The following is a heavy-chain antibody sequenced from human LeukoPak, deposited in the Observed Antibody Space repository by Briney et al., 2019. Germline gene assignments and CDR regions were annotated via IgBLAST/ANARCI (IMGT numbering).Heavy chain of an antibody. J-gene: IGHJ4*02. CDR2: INTSTGNP. CDR1: GYTFTTYP. CDR3: ARTASGNYGTFDY. Sequence: ASVKVSCKASGYTFTTYPMNWVRQAPGQGFEWMGWINTSTGNPTYAQGFTGRFVFSLDTSVSTAYLQISSLKAEDTAVYYCARTASGNYGTFDYWGQGTLVTVSS. V-gene: IGHV7-4-1*02. D-gene: IGHD1-26*01.